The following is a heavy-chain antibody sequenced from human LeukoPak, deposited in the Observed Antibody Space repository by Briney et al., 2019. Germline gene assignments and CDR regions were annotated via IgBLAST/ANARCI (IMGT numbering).Heavy chain of an antibody. CDR3: ARDWGLQWLDP. Sequence: SETLSLTCTVSGGSINSGSYYWSWIRQSAGKGLEWIGRIYTSGSTNYNPSLESRLTISADTSKNQFSLKVRSVTAADTAVYYCARDWGLQWLDPWGQGTLVTVSS. D-gene: IGHD3-16*01. J-gene: IGHJ5*02. CDR1: GGSINSGSYY. CDR2: IYTSGST. V-gene: IGHV4-61*02.